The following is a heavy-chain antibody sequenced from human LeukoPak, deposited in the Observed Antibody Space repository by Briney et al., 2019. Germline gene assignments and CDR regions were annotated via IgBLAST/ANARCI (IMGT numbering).Heavy chain of an antibody. Sequence: SETLSLTCAVSGYSISSGYYWGWIRQPPGKGLEWIGSIYHSGSTYYNPSLKSRVTISVDTSKNQFSLKLSSVTAADTAVYYCARGAILEWGQGTLVTVSS. CDR3: ARGAILE. CDR1: GYSISSGYY. CDR2: IYHSGST. J-gene: IGHJ4*02. V-gene: IGHV4-38-2*01. D-gene: IGHD3-3*01.